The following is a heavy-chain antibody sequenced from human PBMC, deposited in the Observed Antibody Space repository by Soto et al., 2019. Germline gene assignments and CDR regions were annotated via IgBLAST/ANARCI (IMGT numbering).Heavy chain of an antibody. CDR1: GYSISTYW. V-gene: IGHV3-7*01. CDR3: AALDTAMVKTAGY. D-gene: IGHD5-18*01. CDR2: VKQDGSEE. Sequence: EVQLVESGGGLVQPGGSLRLSCAASGYSISTYWMSWVRQAPGKGLEWVANVKQDGSEEYYVDSVKGRFTISRDNAKNSLYLQVNSLRAEDTAVYYCAALDTAMVKTAGYWGQGTLVTVSS. J-gene: IGHJ4*02.